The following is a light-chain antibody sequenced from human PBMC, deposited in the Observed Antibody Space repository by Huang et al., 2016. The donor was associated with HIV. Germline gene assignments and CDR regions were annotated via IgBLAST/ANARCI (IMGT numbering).Light chain of an antibody. Sequence: EIVMTQSPTTLSVSPGVRATLSCRASQSVSSNLAWYQQRPGQAPRLLLYGASTRATGIPARFSGSGSGTQFTLTISSLQSGDFAVYYCQQYNSWPLTFGGGTKVDIK. CDR1: QSVSSN. V-gene: IGKV3-15*01. CDR3: QQYNSWPLT. CDR2: GAS. J-gene: IGKJ4*01.